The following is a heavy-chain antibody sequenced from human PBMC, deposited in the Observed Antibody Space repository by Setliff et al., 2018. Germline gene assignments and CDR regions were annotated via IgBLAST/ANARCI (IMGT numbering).Heavy chain of an antibody. J-gene: IGHJ4*02. CDR3: ARVRGDYGDQEFDY. V-gene: IGHV1-18*01. CDR1: GYTFTSYG. CDR2: ISAYNGNT. Sequence: VASVKVSCKASGYTFTSYGISWVRQAPGQGLEWMGWISAYNGNTNYAQKLQGRVTMTTDTSTSTAYMELRSLRSDDTAVYYCARVRGDYGDQEFDYWGQGTLVTVSS. D-gene: IGHD4-17*01.